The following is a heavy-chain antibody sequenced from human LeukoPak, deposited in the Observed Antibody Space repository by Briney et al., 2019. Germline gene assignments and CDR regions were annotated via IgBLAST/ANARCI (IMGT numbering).Heavy chain of an antibody. CDR3: AALGDYYPLRGEDY. CDR2: IYHSGST. CDR1: GGSISSSNW. D-gene: IGHD1-26*01. Sequence: SETLSLTCAVSGGSISSSNWWSWVRQPPGKGLEWIGEIYHSGSTNYNPSLKSRVTISVDKSKNQFSLKLTSVTAADTAVYYCAALGDYYPLRGEDYWGQGTLVTVSS. V-gene: IGHV4-4*02. J-gene: IGHJ4*02.